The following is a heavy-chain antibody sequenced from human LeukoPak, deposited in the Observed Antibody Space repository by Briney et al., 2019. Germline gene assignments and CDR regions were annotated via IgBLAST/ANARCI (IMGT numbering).Heavy chain of an antibody. CDR3: AKSDSSSAFDY. Sequence: GGSLRLSCAASGFTFSSYGMHWVRQAPGKGLEWVAVIWYGGSNKYYADSVKGRFTISRDNSKNTLYLQMNSLRAEDTAVYYCAKSDSSSAFDYWGQGTLVTVSS. J-gene: IGHJ4*02. CDR1: GFTFSSYG. V-gene: IGHV3-30*02. D-gene: IGHD6-13*01. CDR2: IWYGGSNK.